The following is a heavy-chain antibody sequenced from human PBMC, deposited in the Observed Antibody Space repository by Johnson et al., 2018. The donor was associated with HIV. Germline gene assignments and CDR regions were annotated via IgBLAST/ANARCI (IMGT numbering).Heavy chain of an antibody. J-gene: IGHJ3*02. V-gene: IGHV3-23*04. Sequence: VQLVESGGGLVRPGGSLRLSCVASGFSFIDYAMIWVRQAPGKGLEWVSFISGGEDDTYYADSVKGRFTISRDNSKNTLYLQMNSLRAEDTAVYYCAKDMSRVVTPWAVSFDIWGQGTMVTVSS. CDR2: ISGGEDDT. CDR1: GFSFIDYA. D-gene: IGHD4-23*01. CDR3: AKDMSRVVTPWAVSFDI.